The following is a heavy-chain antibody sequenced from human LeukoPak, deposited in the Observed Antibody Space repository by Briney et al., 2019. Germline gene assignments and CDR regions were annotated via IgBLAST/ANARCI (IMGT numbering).Heavy chain of an antibody. D-gene: IGHD3-22*01. CDR2: ISGSGGST. Sequence: GGSLRLSCAASGFTFSSYAMSWVRQAPGKGLEWVSAISGSGGSTYYADSEKGRFTISRDNSKNTLYLQMNSLRAEDTAVYYCAKVGPPITMIVVVITTGPFDYWGQGTLVTVSS. CDR3: AKVGPPITMIVVVITTGPFDY. J-gene: IGHJ4*02. CDR1: GFTFSSYA. V-gene: IGHV3-23*01.